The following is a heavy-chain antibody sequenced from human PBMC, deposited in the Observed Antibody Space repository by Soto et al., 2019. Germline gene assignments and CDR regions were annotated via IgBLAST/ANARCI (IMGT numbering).Heavy chain of an antibody. V-gene: IGHV3-23*01. CDR1: GFTFSSYA. J-gene: IGHJ6*02. CDR2: ISGSGGST. CDR3: AKDRLYDSSGYYYPTAYYYYGMDV. Sequence: PGGSLRLSCAASGFTFSSYAMSWVRQAPGKGLEWVSAISGSGGSTYYADSVKGRFTISRDNSKNTLYLQMNSLRAEDTAVYYCAKDRLYDSSGYYYPTAYYYYGMDVWGQGTTVTVSS. D-gene: IGHD3-22*01.